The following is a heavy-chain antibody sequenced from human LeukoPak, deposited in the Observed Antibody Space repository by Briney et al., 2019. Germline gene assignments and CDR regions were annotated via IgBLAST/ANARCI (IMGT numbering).Heavy chain of an antibody. CDR2: IYTSGST. Sequence: SETLSLTCTVSGGSISSYYWSWIRQPAGKGLEWIGRIYTSGSTNYNPSLKSRVTMSVDTSKNQFSLKLSSVTAADTAVYYCARVGDILANDAFDIWGQGTMVTVSS. CDR3: ARVGDILANDAFDI. CDR1: GGSISSYY. V-gene: IGHV4-4*07. J-gene: IGHJ3*02. D-gene: IGHD3-9*01.